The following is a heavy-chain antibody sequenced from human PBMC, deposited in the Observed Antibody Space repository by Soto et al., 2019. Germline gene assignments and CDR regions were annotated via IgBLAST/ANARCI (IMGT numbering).Heavy chain of an antibody. D-gene: IGHD3-10*01. CDR1: GGSISSGGYY. V-gene: IGHV4-31*03. CDR3: ARDRLWFGESYYIDV. J-gene: IGHJ6*03. Sequence: QVQLQESGPGLVKPSQTLSLTCTVSGGSISSGGYYWIWIRQHPGKGLEWIGYIYYSGSTYYNPSVKSRVTISVDTSKNQFSLKLSSVTAADTAVYYCARDRLWFGESYYIDVWGKGTTVTVSS. CDR2: IYYSGST.